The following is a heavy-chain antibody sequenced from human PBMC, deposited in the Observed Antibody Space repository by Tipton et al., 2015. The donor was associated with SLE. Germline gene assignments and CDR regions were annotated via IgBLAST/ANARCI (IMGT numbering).Heavy chain of an antibody. V-gene: IGHV3-30-3*01. CDR2: ISYDGSNK. J-gene: IGHJ3*02. CDR1: GFTFSSYA. CDR3: ARDLPSGLGGAFDI. D-gene: IGHD6-19*01. Sequence: RSLRLSCAASGFTFSSYAMHWVRQAPGKGLEWVAVISYDGSNKYYADSVKGRFTISRDNSKNTLYLQMNSLRAEDTAVFYCARDLPSGLGGAFDIWGQGTMVTVSS.